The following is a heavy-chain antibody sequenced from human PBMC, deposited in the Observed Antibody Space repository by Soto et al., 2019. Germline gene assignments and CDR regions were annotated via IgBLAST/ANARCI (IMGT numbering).Heavy chain of an antibody. CDR1: GFTFSSYG. CDR3: ARARIAMDV. V-gene: IGHV3-30*03. J-gene: IGHJ6*02. CDR2: ISYDGSNK. Sequence: GGSLRLSCAASGFTFSSYGMHWVRQAPGKGLEWVAVISYDGSNKYYADSVKGRFTISRDNSKNTLYLQMNSLRAEDTAVYFCARARIAMDVWGQGTTVTVSS.